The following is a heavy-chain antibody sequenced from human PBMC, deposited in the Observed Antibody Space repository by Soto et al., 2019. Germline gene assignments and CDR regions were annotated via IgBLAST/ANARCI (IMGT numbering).Heavy chain of an antibody. D-gene: IGHD1-26*01. J-gene: IGHJ4*02. CDR3: ARVYSGSYQTPHYFDY. V-gene: IGHV1-46*01. Sequence: GASVKVSCKASGYTFTSYYMHWVRQAPGQGLEWMGIINPSGGSTSYAQKFQGRVTMTRDTSTSTVYMELSSLRSEDTAVYYCARVYSGSYQTPHYFDYWGQGTLVTAPQ. CDR1: GYTFTSYY. CDR2: INPSGGST.